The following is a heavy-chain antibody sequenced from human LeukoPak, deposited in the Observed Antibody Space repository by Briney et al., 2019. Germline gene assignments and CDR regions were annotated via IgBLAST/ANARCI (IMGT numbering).Heavy chain of an antibody. CDR3: ARHDRSELWSSDY. CDR2: IYPGDSDT. V-gene: IGHV5-51*01. CDR1: GYRFTSYW. J-gene: IGHJ4*02. Sequence: GESLQISCKGSGYRFTSYWIGWVRQLPGKGLEWMGIIYPGDSDTRYSPSFQGQVTISADKSISTAYLQWSSLKASDTAMYYCARHDRSELWSSDYWGQGTLVTVSS. D-gene: IGHD2-21*01.